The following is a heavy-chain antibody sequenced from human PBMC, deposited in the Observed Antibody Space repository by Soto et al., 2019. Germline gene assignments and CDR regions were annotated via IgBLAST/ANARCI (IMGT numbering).Heavy chain of an antibody. J-gene: IGHJ4*02. V-gene: IGHV3-74*01. CDR1: GFTFSSYR. D-gene: IGHD3-3*01. Sequence: GGSLRLSCAASGFTFSSYRINWVRQAPGKGLEWVSRINSGGSSTSYADSVKGRFTISRDNAKNTLYLQMNSLRAEDTAVYYCARTRSGYYDYWGQGTLVTVSS. CDR2: INSGGSST. CDR3: ARTRSGYYDY.